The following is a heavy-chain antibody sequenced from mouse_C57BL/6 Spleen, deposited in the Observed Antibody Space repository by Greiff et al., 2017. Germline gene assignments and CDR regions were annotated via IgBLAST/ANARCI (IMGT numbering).Heavy chain of an antibody. J-gene: IGHJ4*01. CDR3: ARQGSYAMDY. CDR2: IYPGDGDT. Sequence: QVQLKQSGAELVKPGASVKISCKASGYAFSSYWMNWVKQRPGKGLEGIGQIYPGDGDTNYNGKFKGKATLTADKSSSTAYMQLSSLTSEDSAVYFCARQGSYAMDYWGQGTSVTVSS. V-gene: IGHV1-80*01. CDR1: GYAFSSYW.